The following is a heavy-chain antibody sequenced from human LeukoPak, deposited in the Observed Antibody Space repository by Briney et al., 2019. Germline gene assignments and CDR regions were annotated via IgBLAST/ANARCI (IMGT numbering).Heavy chain of an antibody. CDR3: ARGELQPNPGIARVFDP. V-gene: IGHV5-51*01. J-gene: IGHJ5*02. CDR1: GYSFTSYW. Sequence: GESLKISCKGSGYSFTSYWIGWVRQMPGKGLEWMGIIYPGDSDTRYSPSFQGQVTISADKSISTAYLQWSSLKASDTAMYYCARGELQPNPGIARVFDPWGQGTLVTVSS. CDR2: IYPGDSDT. D-gene: IGHD6-13*01.